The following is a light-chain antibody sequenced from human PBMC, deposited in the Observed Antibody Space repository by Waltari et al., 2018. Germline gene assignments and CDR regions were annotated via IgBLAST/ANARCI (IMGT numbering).Light chain of an antibody. CDR1: QSLLHSNGNTY. V-gene: IGKV2-28*01. J-gene: IGKJ1*01. CDR3: MQDLQTPWT. Sequence: DIVITQSPLSLPVTPGEPASISCRSSQSLLHSNGNTYVEWFLQKPGQSPQLLIYLTSRRASVVPDRVIGSGSGTDFTLKISRVEAEDVGIYYCMQDLQTPWTFGQGTRVEIK. CDR2: LTS.